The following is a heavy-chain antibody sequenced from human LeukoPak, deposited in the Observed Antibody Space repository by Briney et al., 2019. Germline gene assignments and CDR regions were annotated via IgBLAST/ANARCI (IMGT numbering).Heavy chain of an antibody. CDR2: IYYSGST. Sequence: SETLSLTCTVSGGSISSYYWSWIRQLPGKGLEWIGYIYYSGSTNYNPSLKSRVTISVDTSKNQFSLKLSSVTAADTAVYYCARVGRLQDIVVVVPYYFDYWGQGTLVTVSS. J-gene: IGHJ4*02. D-gene: IGHD2-15*01. V-gene: IGHV4-59*01. CDR3: ARVGRLQDIVVVVPYYFDY. CDR1: GGSISSYY.